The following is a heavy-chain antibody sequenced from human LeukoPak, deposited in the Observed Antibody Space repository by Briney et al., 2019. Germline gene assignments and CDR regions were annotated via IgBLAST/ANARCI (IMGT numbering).Heavy chain of an antibody. Sequence: GGSLRLSCAASGFTFSSYAMSWVRQAPGKGLEWVASVKHDGSEKYYVDSVRGRFTISRDNTMNSLYLQMSSLRAEDTAVYYCATDRGWRTSGYYLYYFEYWGQGTLVTYSS. CDR3: ATDRGWRTSGYYLYYFEY. D-gene: IGHD3-3*01. CDR1: GFTFSSYA. CDR2: VKHDGSEK. V-gene: IGHV3-7*01. J-gene: IGHJ4*02.